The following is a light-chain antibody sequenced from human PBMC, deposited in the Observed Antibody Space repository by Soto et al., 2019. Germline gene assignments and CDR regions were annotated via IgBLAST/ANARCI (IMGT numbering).Light chain of an antibody. CDR1: QSLSDW. J-gene: IGKJ1*01. CDR2: DAS. CDR3: QHYNSYSEA. Sequence: DIQMTQTPATLSAYVGDTVTITCRASQSLSDWLACYQQKPGKAPKLLLYDASSLERGVPSRFSGSGSGTEFTLTISSLQPDDFATYYCQHYNSYSEAFGQGTKVDIK. V-gene: IGKV1-5*01.